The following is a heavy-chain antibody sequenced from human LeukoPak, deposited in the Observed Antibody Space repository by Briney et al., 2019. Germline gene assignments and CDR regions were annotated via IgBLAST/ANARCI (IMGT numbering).Heavy chain of an antibody. CDR1: GSTFSSYE. V-gene: IGHV3-48*03. CDR3: ARGWRYFDC. Sequence: GGSLRLSCAASGSTFSSYEMNWVRQAPGKGLEWVSYISSSGSTRYYADSVKGRFTISRDNSENSLYLQMNSLRAEDTAVYYCARGWRYFDCWGQGTLVTVSS. J-gene: IGHJ4*02. D-gene: IGHD3-9*01. CDR2: ISSSGSTR.